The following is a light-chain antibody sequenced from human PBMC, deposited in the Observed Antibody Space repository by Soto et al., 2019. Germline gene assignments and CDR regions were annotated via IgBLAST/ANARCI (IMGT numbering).Light chain of an antibody. CDR2: EVS. Sequence: QSALTQPASVSGSPGQSIIISCTGTSSDVGGYNYVSWYQHHPGKAPKLMIYEVSNRPSGVSNRFSGSKSGNTASLTISGLQAEDEADYYCSSYTSSSPLVFGTGTKLTVL. CDR3: SSYTSSSPLV. V-gene: IGLV2-14*01. CDR1: SSDVGGYNY. J-gene: IGLJ1*01.